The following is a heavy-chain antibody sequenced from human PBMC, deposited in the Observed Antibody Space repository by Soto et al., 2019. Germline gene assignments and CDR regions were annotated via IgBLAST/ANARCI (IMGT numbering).Heavy chain of an antibody. CDR2: IYYSGST. J-gene: IGHJ6*03. Sequence: SETLSLTCTVSGGSISSYYWSWIRQPPGKGLEWIGYIYYSGSTNYNPSLKSRVTISVDTSKNQFSLKLSSVTAADTAVYYCARGREYYYYHMDVWGKGTTVTVSS. CDR1: GGSISSYY. CDR3: ARGREYYYYHMDV. V-gene: IGHV4-59*01.